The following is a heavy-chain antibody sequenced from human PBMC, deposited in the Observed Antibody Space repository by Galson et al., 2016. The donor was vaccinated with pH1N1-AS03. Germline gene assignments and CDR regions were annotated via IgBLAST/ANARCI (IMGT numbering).Heavy chain of an antibody. V-gene: IGHV4-4*02. D-gene: IGHD3-9*01. CDR1: GGSISSSTW. CDR3: VVDWGPSGFAL. Sequence: SETLSLTCVVSGGSISSSTWWSWVRQTPRKGLEWIGEIYHSGGTNYNPSLKSRVAISEDTSKKQFSVKLTSVTAADTAVYYCVVDWGPSGFALWGQGTLVTVSS. J-gene: IGHJ5*02. CDR2: IYHSGGT.